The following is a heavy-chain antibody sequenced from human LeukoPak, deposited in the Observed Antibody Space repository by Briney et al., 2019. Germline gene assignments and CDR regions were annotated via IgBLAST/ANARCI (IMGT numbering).Heavy chain of an antibody. V-gene: IGHV4-4*07. CDR1: GGSISSYY. CDR2: IYTSGST. D-gene: IGHD4-23*01. CDR3: ARLTVAYYFDY. Sequence: SETLSHTCTVSGGSISSYYWSWIRQPAGKGLEWIGRIYTSGSTNYNPSLKSRVTISVDTSKNQFSLRLSSVTAADTAVYYCARLTVAYYFDYWGQGTLVTVSS. J-gene: IGHJ4*02.